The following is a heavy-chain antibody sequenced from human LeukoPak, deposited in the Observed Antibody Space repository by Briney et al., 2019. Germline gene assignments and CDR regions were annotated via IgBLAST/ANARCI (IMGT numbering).Heavy chain of an antibody. J-gene: IGHJ4*02. CDR2: IWYDGSNK. Sequence: GGSLRLSCAASGFTFSSHGMHWVRQAPGKGLEWVAVIWYDGSNKYYADSVKGRFTISRDNSRNTVYLQMNSLRAEDTAAYYCAGWGDGKRFDYWGQGTLVTVSS. CDR1: GFTFSSHG. D-gene: IGHD2-21*02. V-gene: IGHV3-33*01. CDR3: AGWGDGKRFDY.